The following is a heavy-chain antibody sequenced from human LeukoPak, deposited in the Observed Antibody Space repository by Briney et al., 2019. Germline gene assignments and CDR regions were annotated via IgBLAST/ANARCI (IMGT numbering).Heavy chain of an antibody. CDR3: ANAGLCDYAIDY. CDR1: GFTFSRYG. D-gene: IGHD4-17*01. J-gene: IGHJ4*02. V-gene: IGHV3-30*18. CDR2: ISYEGSNK. Sequence: GRSLRLAWAVSGFTFSRYGMDWVRQAAGRGREWVAVISYEGSNKYYAGSVKGRFTIYRDNSKNTLYLHMAGLRAEDTAVYYCANAGLCDYAIDYWGQGTLVTVSS.